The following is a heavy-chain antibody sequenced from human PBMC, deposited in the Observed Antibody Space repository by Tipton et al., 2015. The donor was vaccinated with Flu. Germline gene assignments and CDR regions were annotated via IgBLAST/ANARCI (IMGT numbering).Heavy chain of an antibody. CDR1: GYTFTSYG. D-gene: IGHD3-3*01. CDR3: ARDQGYYDFWSGYIRVQVKPFDV. Sequence: QLVQSGPEVKKPGASVKVSCKASGYTFTSYGISWVRQAPGQGLEWMGWISAYNGNTNYAQKLQGRVTMTTDTSTSTAYMELRSLRSDDTAVYYCARDQGYYDFWSGYIRVQVKPFDVWGQGTMVTVSS. CDR2: ISAYNGNT. V-gene: IGHV1-18*04. J-gene: IGHJ3*01.